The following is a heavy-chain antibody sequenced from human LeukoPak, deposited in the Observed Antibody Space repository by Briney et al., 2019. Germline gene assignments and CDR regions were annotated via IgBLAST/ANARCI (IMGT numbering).Heavy chain of an antibody. Sequence: ASVKVSCTASGGTFSSYAISWVRQAPGQGLEWMGGIIPIFGTANYAQKFQGRVTITADESTSTAYMELSSLRSEGTAVYYCARALYSSGWYPTSYYYYGMDVWGQGTTVTVSS. CDR2: IIPIFGTA. J-gene: IGHJ6*02. D-gene: IGHD6-19*01. V-gene: IGHV1-69*13. CDR3: ARALYSSGWYPTSYYYYGMDV. CDR1: GGTFSSYA.